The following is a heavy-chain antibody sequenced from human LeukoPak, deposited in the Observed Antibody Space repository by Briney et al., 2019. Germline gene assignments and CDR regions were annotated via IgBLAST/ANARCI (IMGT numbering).Heavy chain of an antibody. V-gene: IGHV3-9*01. CDR3: AELGITMIGGV. D-gene: IGHD3-10*02. J-gene: IGHJ6*04. CDR1: GFTFDDYA. CDR2: ISWNSGSI. Sequence: GGSLRLSCAASGFTFDDYAMRWVRQAPGKGLEWVSGISWNSGSIGYADSVKGRFTISRDNAKNSLYLQMNSLRAEDTAVYYCAELGITMIGGVWGKGTTVTISS.